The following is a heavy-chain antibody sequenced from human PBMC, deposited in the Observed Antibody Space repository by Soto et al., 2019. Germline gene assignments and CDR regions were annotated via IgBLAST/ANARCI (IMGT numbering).Heavy chain of an antibody. V-gene: IGHV1-2*04. CDR1: GYTFTGYY. D-gene: IGHD3-9*01. CDR2: INPNSGGT. J-gene: IGHJ3*02. Sequence: ASVKVSCKASGYTFTGYYMHWVRQAPGQGLEWMGWINPNSGGTNYAQKFQGWVTMTRDTSIRTAYMELSRLRSDDTAVYYCAISDWPCDAFDIWGQGTMVTVSS. CDR3: AISDWPCDAFDI.